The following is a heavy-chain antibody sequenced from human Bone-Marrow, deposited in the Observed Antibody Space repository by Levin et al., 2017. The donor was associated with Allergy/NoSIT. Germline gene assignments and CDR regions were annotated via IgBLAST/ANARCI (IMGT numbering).Heavy chain of an antibody. CDR2: ISSSSSSK. CDR3: ARDRRWEMYYSGSGTGNPPDI. D-gene: IGHD3-10*01. Sequence: PGGSLRLSCEASGFSFSSYTMNWVRQAPGRGLEWVSSISSSSSSKYFADSVRGRFTISRDNAKNSLYLQMNSLRAEDTAVYYCARDRRWEMYYSGSGTGNPPDIWGQGTMVTVSS. V-gene: IGHV3-21*01. CDR1: GFSFSSYT. J-gene: IGHJ3*02.